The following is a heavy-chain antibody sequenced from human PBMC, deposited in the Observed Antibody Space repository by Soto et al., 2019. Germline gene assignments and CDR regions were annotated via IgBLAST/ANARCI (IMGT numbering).Heavy chain of an antibody. CDR3: ARDGRTYSRKRVAP. CDR2: IKQDGSEK. J-gene: IGHJ5*02. CDR1: GFTFSSYW. Sequence: DVQLVESGGGLVQPGGSLNLSCAASGFTFSSYWMTWVRQAPRKGLEWVANIKQDGSEKYYLDSVKGRFTISRDHAEKLPSLQMKRPPGPAMDVYFWARDGRTYSRKRVAPWGQGTLVSVSS. D-gene: IGHD2-21*01. V-gene: IGHV3-7*03.